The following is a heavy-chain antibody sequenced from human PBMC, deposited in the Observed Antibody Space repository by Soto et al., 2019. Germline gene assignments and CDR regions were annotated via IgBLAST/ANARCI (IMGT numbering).Heavy chain of an antibody. CDR3: ARHGFYGDYASNYFDP. D-gene: IGHD4-17*01. CDR1: GYNFATYW. Sequence: PGESLKISCQASGYNFATYWLAWVRQMPGKGLEYVVIIYPGNSDARYSPSFQGQVSFSADKSLGTAYLHWSSLKASDTAMYYCARHGFYGDYASNYFDPWGQGTLVTVSS. CDR2: IYPGNSDA. V-gene: IGHV5-51*01. J-gene: IGHJ5*02.